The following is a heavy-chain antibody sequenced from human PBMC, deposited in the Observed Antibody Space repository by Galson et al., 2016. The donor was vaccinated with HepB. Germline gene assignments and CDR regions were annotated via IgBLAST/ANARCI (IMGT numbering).Heavy chain of an antibody. CDR3: VRICSGANCLDAFDL. Sequence: SVKVSCKASGYTFTGNYMHWVRQAPGQGLEWMGWINPSSGGTNYAQKFQGRVTMTRDRSITTAYMELSRLRSDDTAVYYCVRICSGANCLDAFDLWGQGTGVTVSS. CDR1: GYTFTGNY. D-gene: IGHD2-15*01. V-gene: IGHV1-2*02. CDR2: INPSSGGT. J-gene: IGHJ3*01.